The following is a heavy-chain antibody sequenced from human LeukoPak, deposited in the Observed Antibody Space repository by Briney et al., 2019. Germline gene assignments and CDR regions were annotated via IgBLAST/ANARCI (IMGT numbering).Heavy chain of an antibody. V-gene: IGHV3-74*01. CDR2: ISSDGSNT. J-gene: IGHJ4*02. D-gene: IGHD3-3*02. Sequence: GGSLRLSCAASGFTFSTYWMHWVRRAPGKGLVWVSRISSDGSNTNYADSVKGRFTISRDNANNTLYLRMNSLRAEDTAVYYCVLVSLTPGWGQGTLVTVSS. CDR3: VLVSLTPG. CDR1: GFTFSTYW.